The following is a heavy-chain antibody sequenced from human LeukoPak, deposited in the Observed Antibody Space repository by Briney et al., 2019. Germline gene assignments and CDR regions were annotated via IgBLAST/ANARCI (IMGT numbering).Heavy chain of an antibody. D-gene: IGHD3-22*01. CDR1: GYTFTGHY. CDR3: ARGPNGYYYDSSGYLRY. V-gene: IGHV1-2*06. CDR2: INPNSSGT. J-gene: IGHJ4*02. Sequence: VASVRVSCEPSGYTFTGHYMHSVRPAPRRGRECVLQINPNSSGTNQELTFQGRVTMTRATSISTAYMELSRLSSDDTAVYYCARGPNGYYYDSSGYLRYWGQGTLVTVSS.